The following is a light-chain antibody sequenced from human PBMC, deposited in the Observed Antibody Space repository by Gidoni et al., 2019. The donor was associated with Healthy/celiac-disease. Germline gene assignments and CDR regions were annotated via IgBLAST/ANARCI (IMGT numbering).Light chain of an antibody. CDR3: QQYGSSLLFT. Sequence: EIVLTQSPGTLSLSPGERATLSCRASQRVSSSYLAWYQQKPGKAPRLLINGASSRATGIPDRFSGSGSGTDFTLTISRLEPEDFAVYYCQQYGSSLLFTFGPGTKVDIK. J-gene: IGKJ3*01. V-gene: IGKV3-20*01. CDR2: GAS. CDR1: QRVSSSY.